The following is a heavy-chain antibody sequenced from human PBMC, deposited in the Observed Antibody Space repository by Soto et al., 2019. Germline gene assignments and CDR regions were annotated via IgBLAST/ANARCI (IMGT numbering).Heavy chain of an antibody. Sequence: QITLKESGPTLVKPTQTLTLTCTFSGFSLSTNGVGVGWIRHPPGNALEWLALIYWDDDNRYSPSLKSRLTITKDTPKIQGVRTMTNMDPVDTATYYCAHRARGDSGNPADFDYWGRGSLVTVSS. V-gene: IGHV2-5*02. CDR2: IYWDDDN. D-gene: IGHD6-19*01. CDR3: AHRARGDSGNPADFDY. J-gene: IGHJ4*02. CDR1: GFSLSTNGVG.